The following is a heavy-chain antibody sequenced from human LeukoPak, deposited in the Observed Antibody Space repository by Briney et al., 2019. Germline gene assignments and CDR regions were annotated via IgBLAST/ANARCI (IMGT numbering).Heavy chain of an antibody. V-gene: IGHV3-48*03. J-gene: IGHJ4*02. Sequence: GGSLRLSCAASGFTFSSYEMNWVRQAPGKGLEWVSYISSSGSTIYYADSVKGRFTISRDNSKGTVYLQMNSLRPEDTAVYYCAKDDAWLQYGNWGRGTLVTVSS. CDR3: AKDDAWLQYGN. D-gene: IGHD5-24*01. CDR2: ISSSGSTI. CDR1: GFTFSSYE.